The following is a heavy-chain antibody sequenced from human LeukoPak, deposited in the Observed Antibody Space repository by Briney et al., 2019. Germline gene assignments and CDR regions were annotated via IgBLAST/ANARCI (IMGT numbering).Heavy chain of an antibody. D-gene: IGHD6-13*01. CDR2: ISSSGSTI. CDR1: GFTFSSYE. CDR3: AREWYSSSWYYFDY. Sequence: GGSLRLSCAASGFTFSSYEMNWVRQAPGKGLEWVSYISSSGSTIYYADSVKGRFTISRDNAKNSLYLQMNSLRAVDTAVYYCAREWYSSSWYYFDYWGQGTLVTVSS. J-gene: IGHJ4*02. V-gene: IGHV3-48*03.